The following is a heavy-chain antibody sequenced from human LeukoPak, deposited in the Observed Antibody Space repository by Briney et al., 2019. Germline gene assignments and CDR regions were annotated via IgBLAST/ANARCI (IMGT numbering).Heavy chain of an antibody. CDR2: INPSGGST. D-gene: IGHD1-7*01. CDR1: GYTFTSYY. V-gene: IGHV1-46*01. J-gene: IGHJ5*02. Sequence: ASVKVSCKASGYTFTSYYMHWVRQAPGQGLQWMGIINPSGGSTSYPQKFQGRVTMTRDMSTSTVYMELSTLRAEDTAVYYCARERTGTTDENWFDPWGQGTLVTVSS. CDR3: ARERTGTTDENWFDP.